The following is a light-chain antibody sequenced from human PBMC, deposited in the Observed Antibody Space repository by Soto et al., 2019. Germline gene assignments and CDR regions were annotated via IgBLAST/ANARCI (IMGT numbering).Light chain of an antibody. Sequence: EIVMTQSPATLSLSPGERATLFCRASQSVSSYFAWYQQKPGQAPNLLIYDASNRATGIPARFSGSGSGTDFTLTISSLEPEDFAVYYCQQRSHWPLTFGQGTRLEIK. CDR1: QSVSSY. CDR2: DAS. V-gene: IGKV3-11*01. CDR3: QQRSHWPLT. J-gene: IGKJ5*01.